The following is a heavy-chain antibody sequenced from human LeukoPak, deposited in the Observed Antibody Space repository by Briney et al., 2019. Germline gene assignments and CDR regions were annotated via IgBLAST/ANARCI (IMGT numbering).Heavy chain of an antibody. CDR2: ISWDGGST. Sequence: GGSLSLSCAASGFTLDDYTMHWVRQAPGKGLEWVSLISWDGGSTYYADSVKCRFTISRDNSKNSLYLQMNSLRTEDTALYDCAKDIVRGRNYYDSSGYPDYWGQGTLVTVSS. V-gene: IGHV3-43*01. D-gene: IGHD3-22*01. J-gene: IGHJ4*02. CDR3: AKDIVRGRNYYDSSGYPDY. CDR1: GFTLDDYT.